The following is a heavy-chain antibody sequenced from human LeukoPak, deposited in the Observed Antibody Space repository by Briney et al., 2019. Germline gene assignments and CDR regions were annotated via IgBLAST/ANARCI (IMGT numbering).Heavy chain of an antibody. V-gene: IGHV3-23*01. CDR2: TSGSGGST. D-gene: IGHD2-15*01. CDR3: AKNGGSQCYSHLDS. Sequence: GGSLRLSCVASGFTFSSYAMSCVRQAPGKGLEWVSGTSGSGGSTYYAGSVKGRFTISRDNSKNTLYLQMNSLRVEDTAVYYCAKNGGSQCYSHLDSWGQGTLVTVSS. J-gene: IGHJ4*02. CDR1: GFTFSSYA.